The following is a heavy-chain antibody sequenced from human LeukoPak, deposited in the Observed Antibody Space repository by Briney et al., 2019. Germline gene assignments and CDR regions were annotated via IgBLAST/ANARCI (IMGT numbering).Heavy chain of an antibody. CDR2: INTDGRTT. J-gene: IGHJ4*02. CDR1: GFTFSTYW. CDR3: AREGLVPDY. Sequence: GGSLRLSCAASGFTFSTYWMHWVRQAPGKGLVWVSRINTDGRTTIYADSVKGRFTISRDNAKNTLYLQMNSLRPEDTSVYYCAREGLVPDYWGQGTLVTVSS. V-gene: IGHV3-74*01. D-gene: IGHD6-6*01.